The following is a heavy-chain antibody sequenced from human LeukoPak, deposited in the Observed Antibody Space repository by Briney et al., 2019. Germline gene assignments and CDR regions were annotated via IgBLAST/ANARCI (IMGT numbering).Heavy chain of an antibody. CDR1: GGSISSGDYY. D-gene: IGHD4-23*01. CDR3: ARGGTTVIAPVY. V-gene: IGHV4-30-4*01. Sequence: SQTLSLTCTVSGGSISSGDYYWSWIRQPPGEGLEWIGYIYSSGRTYYDPSLKSRVTISVDTSKNQFSLNLSSVTAVDTAVYFCARGGTTVIAPVYWGQGTLVSVSS. CDR2: IYSSGRT. J-gene: IGHJ4*02.